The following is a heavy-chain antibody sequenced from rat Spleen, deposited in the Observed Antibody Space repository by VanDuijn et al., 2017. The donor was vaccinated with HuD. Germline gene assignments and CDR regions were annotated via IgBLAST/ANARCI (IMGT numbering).Heavy chain of an antibody. J-gene: IGHJ3*01. CDR3: TAHGNWVSRFAY. Sequence: EVQLVESGGGLVQPGRSLKLSCAASGFTFSDYAMNWIRQAPTKGLEWVASISPTGGSTHYRDSVKGRFTISRDNAESTLYLQMDSLRSEDTATYYCTAHGNWVSRFAYWGQGTLVTVSS. D-gene: IGHD5-1*01. V-gene: IGHV5-19*01. CDR2: ISPTGGST. CDR1: GFTFSDYA.